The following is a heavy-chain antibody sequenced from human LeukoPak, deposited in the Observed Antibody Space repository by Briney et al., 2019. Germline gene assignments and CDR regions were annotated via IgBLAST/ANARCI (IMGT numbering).Heavy chain of an antibody. D-gene: IGHD2-21*02. CDR1: GFTPSVYA. Sequence: GGSLRLSCAASGFTPSVYAMHWVRQPPGKGLEWVAFLRFDGSSEKYADSVKGRFTISRDKSKNTLYLQMNSLRAEDTAVYYCAKDRGDFPPYFDYWGQGTLVTVSS. CDR2: LRFDGSSE. CDR3: AKDRGDFPPYFDY. J-gene: IGHJ4*02. V-gene: IGHV3-30*02.